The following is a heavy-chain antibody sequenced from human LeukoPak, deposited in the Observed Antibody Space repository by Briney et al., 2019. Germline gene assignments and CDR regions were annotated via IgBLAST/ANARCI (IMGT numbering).Heavy chain of an antibody. V-gene: IGHV4-4*02. J-gene: IGHJ4*02. D-gene: IGHD3-10*01. CDR1: GGSISSSNW. CDR2: VFHGGST. CDR3: ARGEEHGSGTVQFDY. Sequence: SETLSLTCAVSGGSISSSNWWSWVRQPPGKGLEWIGEVFHGGSTNFNPSLKSRVTISVDRSKNQFSLRLSSVAAADTAVYFCARGEEHGSGTVQFDYWGQGTLVTVSS.